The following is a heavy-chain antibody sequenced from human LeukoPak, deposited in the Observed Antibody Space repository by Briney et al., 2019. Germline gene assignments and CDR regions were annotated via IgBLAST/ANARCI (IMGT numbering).Heavy chain of an antibody. CDR2: INQDGSQR. V-gene: IGHV3-7*04. Sequence: GGSLRLSCAASGFTFSSYWMSWVRQAPGKGLEWVANINQDGSQRYYVDSVEGRFTFSRDNAKNSLYLQMNSLRDEDMAVYYCARGSDSSKLDYWGQGTLVTVSS. CDR3: ARGSDSSKLDY. CDR1: GFTFSSYW. D-gene: IGHD6-13*01. J-gene: IGHJ4*02.